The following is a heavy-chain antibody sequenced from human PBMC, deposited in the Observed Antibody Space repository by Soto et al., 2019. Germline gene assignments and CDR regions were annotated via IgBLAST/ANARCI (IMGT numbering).Heavy chain of an antibody. J-gene: IGHJ6*02. V-gene: IGHV3-23*01. CDR1: GFTFSSYA. D-gene: IGHD3-10*01. CDR3: AKSPRSPSYGSGPYDYYYYGMDV. Sequence: TGGSLRLSCAASGFTFSSYAMSWVRQAPGKGLEWVSAISGSGGSTYYADSVKGRFTISRDNSKNTLYLQMNSLRAEDTAVYYCAKSPRSPSYGSGPYDYYYYGMDVWGQGTTVTVSS. CDR2: ISGSGGST.